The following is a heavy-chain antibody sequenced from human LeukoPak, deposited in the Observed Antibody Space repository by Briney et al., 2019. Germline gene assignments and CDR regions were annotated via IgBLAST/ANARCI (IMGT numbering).Heavy chain of an antibody. CDR1: GYTFSSYE. CDR2: INWNGGST. Sequence: PGGSLRLSCAASGYTFSSYEMNWVRQAPGKGLEWVSGINWNGGSTGYADSVKGRFTISRDNAKRSLYLQMNSLRAEDTAVYYCARDIKGQYQDAFDIWGQGTMVTVSS. D-gene: IGHD2-2*01. V-gene: IGHV3-20*04. J-gene: IGHJ3*02. CDR3: ARDIKGQYQDAFDI.